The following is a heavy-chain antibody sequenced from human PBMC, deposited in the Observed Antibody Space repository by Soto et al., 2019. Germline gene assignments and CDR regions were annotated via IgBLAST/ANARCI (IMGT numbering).Heavy chain of an antibody. CDR1: GGSISSGDYY. CDR3: ARYCSGGSCYEGRSSLFDY. CDR2: IYNSGST. V-gene: IGHV4-30-4*08. J-gene: IGHJ4*02. D-gene: IGHD2-15*01. Sequence: SETLSLTCTVPGGSISSGDYYWSWIRQHPGKGLEWIGHIYNSGSTYYNPSLKSRVTISVDTSKNQFSLKLSSVTAADTAVYYCARYCSGGSCYEGRSSLFDYWGQGTLVTVSS.